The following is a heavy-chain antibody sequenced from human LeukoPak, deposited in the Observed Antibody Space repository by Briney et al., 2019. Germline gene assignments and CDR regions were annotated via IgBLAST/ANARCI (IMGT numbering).Heavy chain of an antibody. V-gene: IGHV1-69*13. CDR2: IIPIFGTA. J-gene: IGHJ4*02. CDR1: GGTFSSYA. Sequence: SVKVSCKASGGTFSSYAISWVRQAPGQGLEWMGGIIPIFGTANYAQKFQGRVTITADESTSTAYMELSSLRSEDTAVYYRARGAGFAEPLPEYWGQGTLLTVSS. D-gene: IGHD1-14*01. CDR3: ARGAGFAEPLPEY.